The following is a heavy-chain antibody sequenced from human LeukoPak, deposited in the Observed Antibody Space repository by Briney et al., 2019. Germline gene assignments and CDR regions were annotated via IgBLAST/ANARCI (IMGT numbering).Heavy chain of an antibody. Sequence: GASVKVSCKASGDTFSTYYMHWVRQVPGQGLEWMGIINPSGTGTSYAQRFWGRVTMTRDTPTSTLYMELSSLRSEDTAVYYCARAYMDTAMVALGYWGQGTLVTVSS. D-gene: IGHD5-18*01. CDR3: ARAYMDTAMVALGY. CDR2: INPSGTGT. CDR1: GDTFSTYY. V-gene: IGHV1-46*01. J-gene: IGHJ4*02.